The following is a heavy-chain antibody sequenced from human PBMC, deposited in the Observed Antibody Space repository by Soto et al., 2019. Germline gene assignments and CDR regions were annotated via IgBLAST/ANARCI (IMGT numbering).Heavy chain of an antibody. CDR3: ATSYGSGSAHFDY. V-gene: IGHV1-69*02. J-gene: IGHJ4*02. CDR1: GGTFTSYT. D-gene: IGHD3-10*01. Sequence: QVQLVQSGAEVKMPGSSVKVSCTASGGTFTSYTFSWVRQVPGQGLEWMGRIIPILRMADFAQKFQGGVTINADESTSTVYMKLSSLRSEDTAVYYCATSYGSGSAHFDYWGQGTLVTVS. CDR2: IIPILRMA.